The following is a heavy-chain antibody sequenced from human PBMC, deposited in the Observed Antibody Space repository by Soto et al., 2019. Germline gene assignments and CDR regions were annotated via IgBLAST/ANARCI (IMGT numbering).Heavy chain of an antibody. CDR3: ARGGLQDFDS. V-gene: IGHV4-34*01. Sequence: PSETLSLTCDVYGGSFSSYYWNWIRQPPGKGLEWLGEINHSGSTNYNPPLESRVMLNADSSQNQVSLQLNSVTPEDTAVYYCARGGLQDFDSWGQGTLVTVSS. CDR1: GGSFSSYY. D-gene: IGHD4-4*01. J-gene: IGHJ4*02. CDR2: INHSGST.